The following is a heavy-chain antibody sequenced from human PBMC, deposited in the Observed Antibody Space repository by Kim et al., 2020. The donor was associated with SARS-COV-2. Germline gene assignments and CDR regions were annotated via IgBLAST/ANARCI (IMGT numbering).Heavy chain of an antibody. CDR2: INTDKGNT. CDR3: VKDIAVSGTFSYF. V-gene: IGHV1-3*04. D-gene: IGHD6-19*01. J-gene: IGHJ1*01. Sequence: ASVKVSCKASGYTFISYAIHWVRQAPGQGLEWMGWINTDKGNTKYSQSFQGRVTFTRDTSASTAYMEMSSLRSEYTAIYYCVKDIAVSGTFSYF. CDR1: GYTFISYA.